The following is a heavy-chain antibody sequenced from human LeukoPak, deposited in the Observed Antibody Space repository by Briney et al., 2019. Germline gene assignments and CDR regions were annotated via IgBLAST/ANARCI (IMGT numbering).Heavy chain of an antibody. CDR3: ARAADGCSDASCYGY. V-gene: IGHV4-61*02. CDR1: GGSISSGIHY. J-gene: IGHJ4*02. CDR2: ISTSGGT. Sequence: RTSQTLCLTCSVSGGSISSGIHYWSWIRQPAGKGLEWIGRISTSGGTNYNPSLKSRVTISIDTSKSQFSLKLNSVTAADTAVYYCARAADGCSDASCYGYWGQGTLVTVSS. D-gene: IGHD2-2*01.